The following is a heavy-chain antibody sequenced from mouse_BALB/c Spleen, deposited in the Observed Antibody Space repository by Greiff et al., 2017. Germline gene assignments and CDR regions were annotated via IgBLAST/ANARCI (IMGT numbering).Heavy chain of an antibody. CDR3: ARLLGRDGYFDY. J-gene: IGHJ2*01. D-gene: IGHD4-1*01. Sequence: EVKLMESGPGLVKPSQSLSLTCTVTGYSITSDYAWNWIRQFPGNKLEWMGYISYSGSTSYNPSLKSRISITRDTSKNQFFLQLNSVTTEDTATYYCARLLGRDGYFDYWGQGTTLTVSA. V-gene: IGHV3-2*02. CDR1: GYSITSDYA. CDR2: ISYSGST.